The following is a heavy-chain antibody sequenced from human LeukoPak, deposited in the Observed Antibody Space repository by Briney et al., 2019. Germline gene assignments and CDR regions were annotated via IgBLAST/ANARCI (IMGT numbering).Heavy chain of an antibody. CDR3: AKYGPRLLWFGELSYYFDY. CDR2: ISGSGGST. V-gene: IGHV3-23*01. J-gene: IGHJ4*02. D-gene: IGHD3-10*01. Sequence: GGSLRLSCAASGFTFSSYGMSWVRQAPGKGLEWVSAISGSGGSTYYADSVKGRFTISRDNSKNTLYLQMNSLRAEDTAVYYCAKYGPRLLWFGELSYYFDYWGQGTLVTVSS. CDR1: GFTFSSYG.